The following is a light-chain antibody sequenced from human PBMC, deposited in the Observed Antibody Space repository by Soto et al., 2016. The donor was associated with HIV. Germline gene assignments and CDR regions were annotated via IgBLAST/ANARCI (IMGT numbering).Light chain of an antibody. CDR1: QTINSW. CDR2: KAS. V-gene: IGKV1-5*03. CDR3: QYHSSWT. J-gene: IGKJ1*01. Sequence: DIQMTQSPSSLSASVGDRVTITCRASQTINSWLAWFQHKPGKAPKLLIYKASTLDSEVPSRFSGSGSGTEFTLTISSLQPDDFANLLLQQYHSSWTFGQG.